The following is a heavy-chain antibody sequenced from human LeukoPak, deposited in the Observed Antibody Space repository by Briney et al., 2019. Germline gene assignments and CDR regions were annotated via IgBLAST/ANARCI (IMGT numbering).Heavy chain of an antibody. Sequence: ASVRVSCKASGYTFTGYFMHWVRQAPGQGIDWMGWINPNTGGTKYAQKFQGRVTITRDTSIGTAYMELSTVTSDDTAVYSCARVHATGYFSLDLGYWGQGTLVTVSS. CDR1: GYTFTGYF. V-gene: IGHV1-2*02. D-gene: IGHD3-9*01. J-gene: IGHJ4*02. CDR2: INPNTGGT. CDR3: ARVHATGYFSLDLGY.